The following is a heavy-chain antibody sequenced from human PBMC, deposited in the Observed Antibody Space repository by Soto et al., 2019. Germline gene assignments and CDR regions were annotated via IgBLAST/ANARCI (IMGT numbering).Heavy chain of an antibody. CDR2: ISAYDGYT. D-gene: IGHD3-22*01. J-gene: IGHJ6*02. CDR3: ARGGFYDSSGARNYYYYGMNV. CDR1: GYTFTSYG. Sequence: ASVKVSCKASGYTFTSYGINWVRQAPGQRLEWLGWISAYDGYTNYAQIIQGRVSMTTDTSTKTAYMELRSLRSDDAAMYYCARGGFYDSSGARNYYYYGMNVWGQGTTVTVSS. V-gene: IGHV1-18*01.